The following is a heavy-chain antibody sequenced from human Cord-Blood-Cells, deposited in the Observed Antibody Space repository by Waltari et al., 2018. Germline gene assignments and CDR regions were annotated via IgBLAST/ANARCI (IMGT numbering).Heavy chain of an antibody. Sequence: YYWGWVRQPPGKGLGWIGEINHSGSTNYNPSLKRRVTISVDTSKNQFSLKLSSVTAADTAVYYCARGRYSSSWYRGKYGYWGQGTLVTVSS. D-gene: IGHD6-13*01. CDR2: INHSGST. J-gene: IGHJ4*02. CDR1: YY. CDR3: ARGRYSSSWYRGKYGY. V-gene: IGHV4-34*01.